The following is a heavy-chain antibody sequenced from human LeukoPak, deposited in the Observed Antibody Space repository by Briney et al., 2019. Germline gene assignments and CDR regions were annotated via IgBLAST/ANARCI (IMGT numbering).Heavy chain of an antibody. CDR3: AKDAVNYYGSGSYYSNPYFDY. Sequence: GGSLRLSCAASGFTFSSYGMHWVRQAPGKGLEWVAFIRYDGSNKYYADSVKGRFTISRDNSKNTLYLQMNSLRAEDTAVYYCAKDAVNYYGSGSYYSNPYFDYWGQGTLVTVSS. CDR2: IRYDGSNK. V-gene: IGHV3-30*02. J-gene: IGHJ4*02. D-gene: IGHD3-10*01. CDR1: GFTFSSYG.